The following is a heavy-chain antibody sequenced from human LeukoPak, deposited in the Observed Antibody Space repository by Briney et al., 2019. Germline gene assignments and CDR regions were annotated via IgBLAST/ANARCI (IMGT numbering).Heavy chain of an antibody. Sequence: GGSLRLSCAASGFTFSTYWMSWVRQAPGNGLEWVANIKQDGSEKYYVDSVKGRFTISRDSAKNSLYLHINNLRAEDTAVYYCARFITVVTSGAFDIWGQGTVVTVFS. CDR3: ARFITVVTSGAFDI. V-gene: IGHV3-7*03. J-gene: IGHJ3*02. CDR1: GFTFSTYW. CDR2: IKQDGSEK. D-gene: IGHD4-23*01.